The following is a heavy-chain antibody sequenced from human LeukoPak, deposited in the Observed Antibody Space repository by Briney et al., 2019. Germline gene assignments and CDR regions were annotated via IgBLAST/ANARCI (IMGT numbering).Heavy chain of an antibody. Sequence: SGTLSLTCAVSGGSISRSNWWSWVRQPPGKGLEWIGEIYDSGITNYSPSLRSRVTISIDNSKKQFSLSLSSVTAADTAVYYCARNGGNSDLDYWGQGTLVTVSS. V-gene: IGHV4-4*02. CDR3: ARNGGNSDLDY. CDR1: GGSISRSNW. CDR2: IYDSGIT. D-gene: IGHD4-23*01. J-gene: IGHJ4*02.